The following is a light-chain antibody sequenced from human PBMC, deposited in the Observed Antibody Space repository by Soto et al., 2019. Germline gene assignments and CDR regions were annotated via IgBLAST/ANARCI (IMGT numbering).Light chain of an antibody. J-gene: IGLJ1*01. CDR1: SSDIGAYNF. Sequence: QSALTQPASVSGSPGQSITISCTGTSSDIGAYNFVSWYQQHPGKVPKLMIFDVSRRPSGISDRFSGSKSGNTASLTISGLQAEDEGDYYCSSYTSSSTLVFGSGTKVTVL. CDR2: DVS. V-gene: IGLV2-14*03. CDR3: SSYTSSSTLV.